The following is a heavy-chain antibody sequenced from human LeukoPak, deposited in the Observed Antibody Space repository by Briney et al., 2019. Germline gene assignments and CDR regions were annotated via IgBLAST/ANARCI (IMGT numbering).Heavy chain of an antibody. Sequence: SETLSLXCAVYGGSFSGYYWSWIRRPPGKGLEWIGEINHSGSTNYNPSLKSRVTISVDTSKNQFSLKLSSVTAADTAVYYCARGFQNNPRIQLRPYYYYYMDVWGKGTTVTVSS. J-gene: IGHJ6*03. CDR3: ARGFQNNPRIQLRPYYYYYMDV. CDR1: GGSFSGYY. CDR2: INHSGST. D-gene: IGHD5-18*01. V-gene: IGHV4-34*01.